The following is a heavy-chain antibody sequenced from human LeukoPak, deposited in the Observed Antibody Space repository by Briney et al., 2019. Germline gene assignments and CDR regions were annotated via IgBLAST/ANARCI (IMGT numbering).Heavy chain of an antibody. Sequence: GGSLRLSCAASGFTFSSYSMNWVRQAPGKGLEWVSSISSSSSYIYYADSVKGRFTISRDNAQNSLYLQMNSLRAEDTAVYYCAREDGDYVDYWGQGTLVTVSS. CDR2: ISSSSSYI. CDR3: AREDGDYVDY. J-gene: IGHJ4*02. V-gene: IGHV3-21*01. D-gene: IGHD4-17*01. CDR1: GFTFSSYS.